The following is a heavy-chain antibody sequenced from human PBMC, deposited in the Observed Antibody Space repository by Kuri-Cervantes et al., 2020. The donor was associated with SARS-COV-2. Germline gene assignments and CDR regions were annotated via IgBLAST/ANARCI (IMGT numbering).Heavy chain of an antibody. D-gene: IGHD3-3*01. V-gene: IGHV3-30*01. Sequence: GGSLRLSCAASGFTFSSYAMHWVRQAPGKGLEWVAVISYDGSNKYYADSVKGRFTISRDNSKNTLYLQMNSLRAEDTALYYCAKDISESGYSSGGGVDYWGQGTLVTVSS. CDR2: ISYDGSNK. CDR3: AKDISESGYSSGGGVDY. J-gene: IGHJ4*02. CDR1: GFTFSSYA.